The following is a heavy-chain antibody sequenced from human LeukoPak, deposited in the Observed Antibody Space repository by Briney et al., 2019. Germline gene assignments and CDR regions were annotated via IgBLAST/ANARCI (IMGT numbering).Heavy chain of an antibody. CDR3: ATLSWDPEDYYYYGMDV. J-gene: IGHJ6*02. CDR2: IYTSGST. CDR1: GGPISSGSYY. V-gene: IGHV4-61*02. D-gene: IGHD1-14*01. Sequence: SQTLSLTCTVSGGPISSGSYYWSWIRQPAGKGLEWIGRIYTSGSTNYNPSLKSRVTISVDTSKNQFSLKLSSVTAADTAVYYCATLSWDPEDYYYYGMDVWGQGTTVTVSS.